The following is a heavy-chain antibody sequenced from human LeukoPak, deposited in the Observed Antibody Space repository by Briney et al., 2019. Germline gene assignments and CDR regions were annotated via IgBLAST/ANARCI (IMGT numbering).Heavy chain of an antibody. Sequence: GGSLRLSCAASGFTVSSNYMSWVRQAPGKGLEWVSVIYSGGSTYYADSVKGRFTISRDNSKNTLYLQMNSLRAEDTAVYYCARSRSGSGSYNDYWGQGTLVTVSS. J-gene: IGHJ4*02. CDR2: IYSGGST. CDR1: GFTVSSNY. D-gene: IGHD3-10*01. CDR3: ARSRSGSGSYNDY. V-gene: IGHV3-53*01.